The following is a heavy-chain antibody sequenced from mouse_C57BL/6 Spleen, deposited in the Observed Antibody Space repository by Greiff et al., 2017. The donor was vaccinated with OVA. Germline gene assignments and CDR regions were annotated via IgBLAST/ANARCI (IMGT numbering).Heavy chain of an antibody. D-gene: IGHD1-1*01. CDR2: ISYDGSN. V-gene: IGHV3-6*01. Sequence: EVQLQQSGPGLVKPSQSLSLTCSVTGYSITSGYYWHWIRQFPGNKLEWLGYISYDGSNNYNPSLKNRISITRDTSKNQFFLKLNSVTTEDTATYYCAREALITTAYFDYWGQGTTLTVSS. CDR3: AREALITTAYFDY. CDR1: GYSITSGYY. J-gene: IGHJ2*01.